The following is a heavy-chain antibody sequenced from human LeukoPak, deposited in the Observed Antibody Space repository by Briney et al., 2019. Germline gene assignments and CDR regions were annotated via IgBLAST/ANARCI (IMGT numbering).Heavy chain of an antibody. Sequence: GGSLRLSCAASGFTFSSYWMSWVRQAPGKGLEWVANIKQDGSEKYYVDSVKGRFTISRDNAKNSLYLQMNSLRAEDTAVYYCARDRGTRISGPGDDYWGQGTLVTVSS. D-gene: IGHD2-15*01. V-gene: IGHV3-7*01. CDR3: ARDRGTRISGPGDDY. CDR2: IKQDGSEK. CDR1: GFTFSSYW. J-gene: IGHJ4*02.